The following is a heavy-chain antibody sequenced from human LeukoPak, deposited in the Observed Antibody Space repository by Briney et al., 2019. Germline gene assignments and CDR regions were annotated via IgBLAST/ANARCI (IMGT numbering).Heavy chain of an antibody. CDR3: AKEVGDYDFWSGYPTNYYYMDV. CDR2: ISGSGGST. Sequence: GGSLRLSCAASRFTFSSSWMSWVRQAPGKGLEWVSAISGSGGSTYYADSVKGRFTISRDNSKNTLYLQMNSLRAEDTAVYYCAKEVGDYDFWSGYPTNYYYMDVWGKGTTVTVSS. V-gene: IGHV3-23*01. J-gene: IGHJ6*03. CDR1: RFTFSSSW. D-gene: IGHD3-3*01.